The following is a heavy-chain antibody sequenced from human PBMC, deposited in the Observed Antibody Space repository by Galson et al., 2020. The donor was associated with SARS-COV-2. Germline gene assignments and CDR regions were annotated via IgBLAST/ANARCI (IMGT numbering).Heavy chain of an antibody. CDR3: ATVSMIVVAYDAFDI. J-gene: IGHJ3*02. D-gene: IGHD3-22*01. Sequence: SCAASGFTFSSYGMHWVRQAPGKGLEWVAVISYDGSNKYYADSVKGRFTISRDNSKNTLYLQMNSLRAEDTAVYYCATVSMIVVAYDAFDIWGQGTMVTVSS. CDR1: GFTFSSYG. CDR2: ISYDGSNK. V-gene: IGHV3-30*03.